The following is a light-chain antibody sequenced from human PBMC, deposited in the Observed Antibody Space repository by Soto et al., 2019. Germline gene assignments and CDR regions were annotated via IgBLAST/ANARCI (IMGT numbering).Light chain of an antibody. CDR2: GAS. CDR3: QQYNNWWT. V-gene: IGKV3-15*01. J-gene: IGKJ1*01. Sequence: IVMTQSPATLSLSPGGKATLSCRASQSVSSNLAWYQQKPGQAPRLLIYGASTRATGIPARFSGSGSGTEFTLTISSLQSEDFAVYYCQQYNNWWTFGQGTKV. CDR1: QSVSSN.